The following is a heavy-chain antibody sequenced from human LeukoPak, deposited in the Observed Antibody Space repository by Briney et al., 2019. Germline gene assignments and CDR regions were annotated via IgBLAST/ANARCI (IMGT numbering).Heavy chain of an antibody. V-gene: IGHV6-1*01. J-gene: IGHJ3*01. Sequence: SQTLSLTCDISGDSVSSGSGGWNWIRQSPSRSLEWLGRIYYRSQWYNDDAVSVKGRISINPDTAKNQFSLHLNSVTPDDTALYYCARGGLVRGSLNSLTGFDFWGQGTMVTVSS. CDR3: ARGGLVRGSLNSLTGFDF. CDR1: GDSVSSGSGG. D-gene: IGHD3-10*01. CDR2: IYYRSQWYN.